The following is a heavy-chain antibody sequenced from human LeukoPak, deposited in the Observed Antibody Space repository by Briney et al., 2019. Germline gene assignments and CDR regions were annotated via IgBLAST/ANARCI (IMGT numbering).Heavy chain of an antibody. D-gene: IGHD2/OR15-2a*01. V-gene: IGHV3-53*01. CDR3: ARVLSVSYCDS. CDR1: GFTVSSNY. J-gene: IGHJ4*02. Sequence: PGGSLRLSCAASGFTVSSNYTSWVRQAPGKGLEWVSVIYSGGTTYYADSVKGRFTISRDNSKNTLYLQMNSLRGEDTAVYYCARVLSVSYCDSWGQGTLVTVSS. CDR2: IYSGGTT.